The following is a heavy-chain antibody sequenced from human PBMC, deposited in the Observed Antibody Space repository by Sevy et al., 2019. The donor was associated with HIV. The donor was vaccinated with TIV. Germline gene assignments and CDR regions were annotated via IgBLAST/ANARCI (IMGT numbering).Heavy chain of an antibody. CDR1: GYTFTSYG. J-gene: IGHJ4*02. V-gene: IGHV1-18*04. Sequence: ASVKVSCKASGYTFTSYGISWVRQAPGQGLEGIGWISAYNGNTNYAQKLQGRVTMTTDTSTSTAYMELRSLRSDDTAVYYCARDLGGEGATRRDYWGQGTLVTVSS. CDR2: ISAYNGNT. D-gene: IGHD1-26*01. CDR3: ARDLGGEGATRRDY.